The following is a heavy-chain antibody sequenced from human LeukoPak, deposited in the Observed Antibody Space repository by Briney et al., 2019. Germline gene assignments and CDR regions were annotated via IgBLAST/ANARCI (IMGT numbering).Heavy chain of an antibody. Sequence: GESLKISCKGSGYSFTSYWIGWVRQMPGKGLEWMGIIYPGDSDTRYGPSFQGQVTISAGKSISTAYLQWSSLKASDTAMYFCARLSGTYFEEFDYWGQGTLVTVSS. J-gene: IGHJ4*02. D-gene: IGHD1-26*01. CDR3: ARLSGTYFEEFDY. CDR1: GYSFTSYW. V-gene: IGHV5-51*01. CDR2: IYPGDSDT.